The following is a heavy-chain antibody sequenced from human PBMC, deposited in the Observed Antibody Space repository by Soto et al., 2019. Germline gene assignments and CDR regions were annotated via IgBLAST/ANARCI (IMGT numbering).Heavy chain of an antibody. CDR1: GYTFTSYD. V-gene: IGHV1-8*01. J-gene: IGHJ6*02. CDR3: ARERTGTTSMDV. Sequence: QVQLVQSGAEVKKPGASVKVSCKASGYTFTSYDINWVRQATGQGLEWMGWMNPNSGNTGYAQKFQGRGTMTRNSSISTAYMELSSLRSEDTAVYYCARERTGTTSMDVWGQGTTVTVSS. CDR2: MNPNSGNT. D-gene: IGHD1-1*01.